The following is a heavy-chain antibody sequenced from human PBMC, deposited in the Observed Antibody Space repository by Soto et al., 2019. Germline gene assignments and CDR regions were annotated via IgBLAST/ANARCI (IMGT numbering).Heavy chain of an antibody. Sequence: QVQLVQSGAEVKKPGSSVKVSCKASGGSFGNSAINWVRQTPGQGLEWLGGFIPVYRTLNYAQQFQGRVTITADASTGTAYMTLSSLASDDTAVYYCATGVIWIGYFTVDSWGQGTRVTVSS. D-gene: IGHD3-3*01. CDR3: ATGVIWIGYFTVDS. CDR2: FIPVYRTL. V-gene: IGHV1-69*01. J-gene: IGHJ4*02. CDR1: GGSFGNSA.